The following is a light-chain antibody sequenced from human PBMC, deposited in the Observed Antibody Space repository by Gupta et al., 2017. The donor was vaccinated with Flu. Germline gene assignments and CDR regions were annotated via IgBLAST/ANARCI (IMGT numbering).Light chain of an antibody. CDR2: GTS. CDR3: QEYGSSRRA. CDR1: QNISSSY. V-gene: IGKV3-20*01. J-gene: IGKJ1*01. Sequence: EIVLTQSPGTLSLSPGERATLSCRASQNISSSYLAWYQQKPGQAPRLLIYGTSSRAADIPDRFSGSGSGTDFTLTISRLEPEDFAVYYCQEYGSSRRAFGQGTKVEMK.